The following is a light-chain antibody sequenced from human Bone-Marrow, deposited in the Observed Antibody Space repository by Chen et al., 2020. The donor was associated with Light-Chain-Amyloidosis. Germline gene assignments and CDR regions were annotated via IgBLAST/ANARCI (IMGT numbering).Light chain of an antibody. CDR2: RDT. Sequence: SYELPQPPSVSVSLVQTAWITFSGDDFPTKYASWYQQKPGQAPVLVIHRDTERPSGISERFSGSSSGTTATLTISGVQAEDEANYHCQSADSSGTNEVIFGGGTKLTVL. CDR3: QSADSSGTNEVI. CDR1: DFPTKY. J-gene: IGLJ2*01. V-gene: IGLV3-25*03.